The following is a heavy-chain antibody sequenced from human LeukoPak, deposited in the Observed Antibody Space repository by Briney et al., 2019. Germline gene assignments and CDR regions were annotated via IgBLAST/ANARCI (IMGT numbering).Heavy chain of an antibody. CDR1: GGSISSSNYY. D-gene: IGHD3-10*01. CDR2: VFYSGSP. CDR3: ARQGRILWFGGAPRSWFDP. Sequence: SETLSLTCSVSGGSISSSNYYWGWIRQPPGQGLEWIGTVFYSGSPYYNPSLKSRVTISMDTSKNQFSLNLTSVTAADTAVYYCARQGRILWFGGAPRSWFDPWGQGTLVTVSS. J-gene: IGHJ5*02. V-gene: IGHV4-39*01.